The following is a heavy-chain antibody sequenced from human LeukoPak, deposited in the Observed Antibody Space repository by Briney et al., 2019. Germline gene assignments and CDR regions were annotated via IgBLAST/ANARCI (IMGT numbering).Heavy chain of an antibody. J-gene: IGHJ6*03. V-gene: IGHV4-34*01. CDR2: INHSGST. CDR3: ARVVVARGYGYYYYYYMDV. D-gene: IGHD2-15*01. Sequence: SETLSLTCAVYGGSFSGYYWSWIRQPPGKGLEWIGEINHSGSTNYNPSLKSRVTISVDTSKNQFSLKLSSVTAADTAVYYCARVVVARGYGYYYYYYMDVWGKGTTVTVSS. CDR1: GGSFSGYY.